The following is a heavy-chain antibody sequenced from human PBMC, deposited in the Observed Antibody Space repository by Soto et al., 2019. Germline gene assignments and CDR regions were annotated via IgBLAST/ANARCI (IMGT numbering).Heavy chain of an antibody. V-gene: IGHV1-69*01. CDR3: ARGQFHHVSNYYYALDV. CDR2: FIPMFNRP. CDR1: GGTFSSYA. J-gene: IGHJ6*02. Sequence: QVQLVQSGADVKKPGSSVKVSCKASGGTFSSYAISWVRQAPGQGLEWMGGFIPMFNRPHSARKFQGRVTITADESTSTAYMDLSILRSEDTAVYYCARGQFHHVSNYYYALDVWGQGTTVTVSS.